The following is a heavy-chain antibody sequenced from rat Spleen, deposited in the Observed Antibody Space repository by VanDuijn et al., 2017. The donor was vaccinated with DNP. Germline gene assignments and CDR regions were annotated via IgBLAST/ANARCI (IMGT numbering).Heavy chain of an antibody. D-gene: IGHD1-9*01. CDR1: GLTFSGYY. V-gene: IGHV5-7*01. J-gene: IGHJ4*01. CDR3: ARRHYGYKGYAMDA. Sequence: EVQLVESGGGLVQPGRSLKLSCADSGLTFSGYYMAWVCQAPTKGLEWVATISYDGSSTYYRDSVKGRFTISRDNAKSTLYLQMDSLRSEDTATYYCARRHYGYKGYAMDAWGQGTSVTVSS. CDR2: ISYDGSST.